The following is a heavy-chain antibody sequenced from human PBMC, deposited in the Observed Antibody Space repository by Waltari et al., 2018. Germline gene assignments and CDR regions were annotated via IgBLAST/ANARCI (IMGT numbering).Heavy chain of an antibody. D-gene: IGHD6-13*01. J-gene: IGHJ4*02. Sequence: QVQLQESGPGLVKPSETLSLTCTVSGGSISSYYWSWIRQPPGKGLEWIGYIYYSGSTNYNPSLKSRVTISVDTSKNQFSLKLSSVTAADTAVYYCARGGRAAGHFDYWGQGTLVTVSS. CDR2: IYYSGST. CDR3: ARGGRAAGHFDY. V-gene: IGHV4-59*01. CDR1: GGSISSYY.